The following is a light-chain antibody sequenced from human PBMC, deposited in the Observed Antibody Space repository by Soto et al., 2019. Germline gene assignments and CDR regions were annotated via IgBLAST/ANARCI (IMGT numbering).Light chain of an antibody. V-gene: IGKV3-20*01. CDR1: QSVSSSY. J-gene: IGKJ5*01. CDR2: GAS. Sequence: EIVLTQSPGTLSLSPGERATLSCRASQSVSSSYLAWYQQKPGQAPRVLIYGASSRATGTPDRFSGSGSGTDFTLTISRLEPEDFAVYYCHQYGSSPLTFGQGTRLEIK. CDR3: HQYGSSPLT.